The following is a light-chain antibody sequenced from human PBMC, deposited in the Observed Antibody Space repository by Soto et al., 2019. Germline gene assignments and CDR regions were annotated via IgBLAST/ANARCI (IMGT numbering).Light chain of an antibody. CDR3: QQLNSFPIT. J-gene: IGKJ5*01. Sequence: IQMSQSGSTRTGSGGDRVTITCRASQTIISWLAWYQQKPGKAPKLLIYAASTLQSEVPSRFSGSGSGTEFTLTCSSLQPEDFATYYCQQLNSFPITCGQGTRLEIK. V-gene: IGKV1-9*01. CDR1: QTIISW. CDR2: AAS.